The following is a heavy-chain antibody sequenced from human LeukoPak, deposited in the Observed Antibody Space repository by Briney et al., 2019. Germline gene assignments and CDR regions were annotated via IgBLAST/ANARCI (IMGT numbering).Heavy chain of an antibody. V-gene: IGHV3-15*01. Sequence: PGGSLRLSCAASGFHFSNAWLSWVRQAPGKGLEWVGRIKSKTDGGTTDYAAPVKGRFTISRDDSKNTLYLQMNSLTTEDAAVYYCTTGRTSSSKDWFDPWGQGTLVTVSS. CDR1: GFHFSNAW. CDR2: IKSKTDGGTT. CDR3: TTGRTSSSKDWFDP. D-gene: IGHD6-6*01. J-gene: IGHJ5*02.